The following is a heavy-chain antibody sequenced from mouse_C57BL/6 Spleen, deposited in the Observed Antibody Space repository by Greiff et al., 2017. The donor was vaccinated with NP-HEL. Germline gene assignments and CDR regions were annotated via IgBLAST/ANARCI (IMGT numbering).Heavy chain of an antibody. Sequence: QVQLQQPGAELVKPGASVKLSCKASGYTFTSYWMHWVKQRPGRGLEWIGWIDPNSGGTKYNEKFKNKATLTVDKPSSTAYMQRSSLTSEYAAVYYCARHGDYYGSEDYWGQGTTLTVSS. CDR1: GYTFTSYW. V-gene: IGHV1-72*01. CDR2: IDPNSGGT. J-gene: IGHJ2*01. CDR3: ARHGDYYGSEDY. D-gene: IGHD1-1*01.